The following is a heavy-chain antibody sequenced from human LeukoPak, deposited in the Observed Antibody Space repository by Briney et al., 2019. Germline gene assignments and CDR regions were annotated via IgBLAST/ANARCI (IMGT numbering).Heavy chain of an antibody. D-gene: IGHD6-13*01. J-gene: IGHJ6*02. V-gene: IGHV3-48*01. CDR3: AREVSIAAFDARYGMDV. CDR2: ISSSSSTI. Sequence: GGSLRLSCAASGFTFSSCSMNWVRQAPGKGLESVSYISSSSSTIYYADSVKGRFTISRDNAKNSLYLQMNSLRAEDTAVYDCAREVSIAAFDARYGMDVWGQGTTVTVSS. CDR1: GFTFSSCS.